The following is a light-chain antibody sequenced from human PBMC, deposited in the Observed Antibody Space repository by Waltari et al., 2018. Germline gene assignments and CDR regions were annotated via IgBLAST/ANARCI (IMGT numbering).Light chain of an antibody. CDR2: DVT. V-gene: IGLV2-14*01. J-gene: IGLJ1*01. CDR3: RSYRSSGLFV. Sequence: QSALTQPASVSGSPGQSITISCTGTSSYVGSYNRVPWYQQHPGKAPKLMIYDVTNRPAGVSDRFSGSQSGNTASLTISGLQAEDEADYYCRSYRSSGLFVFGTGTKVTVL. CDR1: SSYVGSYNR.